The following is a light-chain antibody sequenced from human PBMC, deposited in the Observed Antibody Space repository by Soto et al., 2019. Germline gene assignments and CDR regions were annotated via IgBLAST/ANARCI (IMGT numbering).Light chain of an antibody. V-gene: IGKV1-5*03. J-gene: IGKJ1*01. CDR2: RAS. CDR1: QTINMW. CDR3: LQYNTDFRT. Sequence: DIQMTQSPSTLSASVGDRVTITCRASQTINMWLAWCQQKPGKAPNLLIYRASSLESGVPSRFSGSGSGTEFTLTISSLQPEDFGTYYCLQYNTDFRTFGQGTKVDIK.